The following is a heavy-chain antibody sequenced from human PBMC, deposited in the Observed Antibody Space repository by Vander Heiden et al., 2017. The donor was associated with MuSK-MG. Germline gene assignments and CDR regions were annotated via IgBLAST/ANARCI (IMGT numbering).Heavy chain of an antibody. D-gene: IGHD3-3*01. V-gene: IGHV3-21*03. CDR2: ISSTGSYI. CDR3: ARGLQFLEWLLYYYYMDV. CDR1: GFTFSTYS. J-gene: IGHJ6*03. Sequence: EVQLVESGGGLVKPGGSLRLSCAASGFTFSTYSMNWVRQAPGKGLEWVSSISSTGSYIDYADSVKGRFTISRDNAKNSLYLQMNYLRAEDTAVYYCARGLQFLEWLLYYYYMDVWGQGTTVTVSS.